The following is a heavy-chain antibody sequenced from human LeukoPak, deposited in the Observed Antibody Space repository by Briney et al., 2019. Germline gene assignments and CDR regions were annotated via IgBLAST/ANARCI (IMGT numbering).Heavy chain of an antibody. Sequence: SETLSLTCTVSGGSISSSSYYWGWIRQPPGKGLEWIGSIYYSGSTYYNPSLKSRVIISVDTSKNQFSLKLSSVTAADTAVYYCAMTTVTTRDWYFDLWGRGTLVTVSS. CDR2: IYYSGST. CDR3: AMTTVTTRDWYFDL. CDR1: GGSISSSSYY. J-gene: IGHJ2*01. V-gene: IGHV4-39*01. D-gene: IGHD4-17*01.